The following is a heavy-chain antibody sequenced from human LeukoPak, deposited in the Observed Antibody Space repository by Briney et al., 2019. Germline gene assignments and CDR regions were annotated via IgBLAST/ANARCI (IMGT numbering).Heavy chain of an antibody. CDR3: ARVYDFWSGYPPY. J-gene: IGHJ4*02. D-gene: IGHD3-3*01. Sequence: GGSLRLSCAASGFTFSSYWMHWVRQAPGKGLVWVSRINSDGSSTSYADSVKGRFTISRDNAKNTLYLQMNSLRAEDTAVYYCARVYDFWSGYPPYWGQGTLLTVSS. CDR2: INSDGSST. CDR1: GFTFSSYW. V-gene: IGHV3-74*01.